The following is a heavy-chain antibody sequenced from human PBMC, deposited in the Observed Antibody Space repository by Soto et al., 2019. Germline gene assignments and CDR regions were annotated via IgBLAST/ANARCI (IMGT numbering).Heavy chain of an antibody. CDR1: GYSFTSYW. D-gene: IGHD6-13*01. V-gene: IGHV5-51*01. J-gene: IGHJ6*02. CDR2: IYPGDSDT. Sequence: PGESLKISCKGSGYSFTSYWIGWVRQMAGKGLELMGIIYPGDSDTRYSPSLQGQVTISADKSISTAYLQWSSLKASDTAMYYCARTAAAGKYYYGIDVWGQGTTVTVSS. CDR3: ARTAAAGKYYYGIDV.